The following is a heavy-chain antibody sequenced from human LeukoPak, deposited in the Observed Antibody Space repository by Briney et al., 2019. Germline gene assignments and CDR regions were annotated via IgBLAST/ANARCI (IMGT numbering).Heavy chain of an antibody. CDR3: ARDKGIVGATEDAFDI. J-gene: IGHJ3*02. D-gene: IGHD1-26*01. CDR2: ISSSSSYI. CDR1: GFTFSSYS. Sequence: GGSLRLSCAASGFTFSSYSMNWVRQAPGKGLGWVSSISSSSSYIYYADSVKGRFTISRDNAKNSLYLQMNSLRAEDTAVYYCARDKGIVGATEDAFDIWGQGTMVTVSS. V-gene: IGHV3-21*01.